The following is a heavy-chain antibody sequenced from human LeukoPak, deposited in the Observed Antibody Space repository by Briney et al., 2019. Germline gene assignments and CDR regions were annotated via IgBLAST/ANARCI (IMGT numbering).Heavy chain of an antibody. J-gene: IGHJ4*02. D-gene: IGHD3-22*01. V-gene: IGHV1-24*01. CDR2: FDPEDSET. CDR3: ATESAGYDSSGYLIIFDY. Sequence: ASVKVSCKVSGYTLTELSMHWVRQAPGKGLEWMGGFDPEDSETIYAQKFQGRVTMTEDTSTDTAYMELSSLRSEDTAVYYCATESAGYDSSGYLIIFDYWGQGTLVTVSS. CDR1: GYTLTELS.